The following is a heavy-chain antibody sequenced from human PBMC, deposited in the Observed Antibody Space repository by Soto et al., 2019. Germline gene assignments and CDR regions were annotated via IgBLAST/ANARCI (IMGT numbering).Heavy chain of an antibody. V-gene: IGHV4-59*08. CDR3: VRQGFGRLHGLVDV. CDR1: DYSSNNYK. Sequence: SETLSLTCTVFDYSSNNYKWSWIRQPPGRSLKRIGYIDSNGDTSYNPSHQSRVTISIDTSTKQFFLKLSSVTAADTAVYYCVRQGFGRLHGLVDVWGQGTTVT. CDR2: IDSNGDT. D-gene: IGHD3-10*01. J-gene: IGHJ6*02.